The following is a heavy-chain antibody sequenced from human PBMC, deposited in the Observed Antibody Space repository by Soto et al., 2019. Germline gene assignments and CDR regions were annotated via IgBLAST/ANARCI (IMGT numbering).Heavy chain of an antibody. D-gene: IGHD2-15*01. CDR2: IYYSGST. V-gene: IGHV4-59*01. J-gene: IGHJ6*03. CDR1: GGSISSDY. Sequence: SETLSLTCTVSGGSISSDYWSWIRQPPGKGLEWIGYIYYSGSTTYNPSLKSRITISVDTSKNQFSLKLSSVTAADTAVYYCARFGSSGGTCYPVAYYYYMDVWGKGTTVTVSS. CDR3: ARFGSSGGTCYPVAYYYYMDV.